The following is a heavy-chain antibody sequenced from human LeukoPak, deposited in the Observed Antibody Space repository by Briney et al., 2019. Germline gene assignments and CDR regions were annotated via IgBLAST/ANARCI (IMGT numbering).Heavy chain of an antibody. CDR2: VYYGETT. Sequence: ASAAPSLTCTVSGGSISSTTYYWAWIRQPPGMGLEWSGSVYYGETTYYNPSLESRVTISVDTSKNQFSLRLNSVTAADTAVYYCVRHEASYFYYYMDVWGAGTTVIVSS. CDR3: VRHEASYFYYYMDV. J-gene: IGHJ6*03. CDR1: GGSISSTTYY. V-gene: IGHV4-39*01.